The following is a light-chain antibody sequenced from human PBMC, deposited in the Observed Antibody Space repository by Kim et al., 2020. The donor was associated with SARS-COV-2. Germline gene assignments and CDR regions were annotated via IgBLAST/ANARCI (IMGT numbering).Light chain of an antibody. CDR3: QQLQSFPLT. J-gene: IGKJ4*01. CDR1: QGISSY. V-gene: IGKV1-9*01. Sequence: ASVGDRVTIPCRASQGISSYLAWYQQKPGQAPKLLIYTASTLQSGVPSRFSGSGSGTDFTLTISSLQPEDFATYYCQQLQSFPLTFGGGTKVDIK. CDR2: TAS.